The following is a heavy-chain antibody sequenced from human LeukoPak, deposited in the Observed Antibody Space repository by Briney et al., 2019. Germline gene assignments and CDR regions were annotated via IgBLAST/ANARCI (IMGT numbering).Heavy chain of an antibody. CDR2: IIPMFGTA. CDR3: ARGPPNWGFDF. J-gene: IGHJ4*02. CDR1: GYTFTSYY. D-gene: IGHD7-27*01. Sequence: SVKVSCKASGYTFTSYYMHWVRQAPGQGLEWMGGIIPMFGTANYAQKFQGRVTIIADESTSTAYMELSSLRSEDTAVYYCARGPPNWGFDFWGQGALVTVSS. V-gene: IGHV1-69*13.